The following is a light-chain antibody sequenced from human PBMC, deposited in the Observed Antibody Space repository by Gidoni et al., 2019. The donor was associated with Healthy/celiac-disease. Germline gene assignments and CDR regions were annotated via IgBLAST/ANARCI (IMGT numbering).Light chain of an antibody. CDR2: GAS. Sequence: EIVLPHSPRTLSLSPGERATLSCRASQSVSSSYLAWYQQKPGQAPRLLIYGASSRATGIPDRFSGRGSGTDFTLSISRLELEVLSLHCCQQYGGARPRTFGGGTKVEIK. J-gene: IGKJ4*01. CDR1: QSVSSSY. V-gene: IGKV3-20*01. CDR3: QQYGGARPRT.